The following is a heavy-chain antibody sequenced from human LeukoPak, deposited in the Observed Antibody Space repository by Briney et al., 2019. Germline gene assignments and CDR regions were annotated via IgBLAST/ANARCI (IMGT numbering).Heavy chain of an antibody. J-gene: IGHJ6*02. CDR2: ISSSGSTI. CDR3: ARANLGFGESNYYYGMDV. Sequence: GGSLRLSCAASGFTFSSYEMNWVRQAPGKGLEWVSYISSSGSTIYYADSVKGRFTISRDNAKNSLYLQMNSLRAEDTAVYYCARANLGFGESNYYYGMDVWGQGTTVTVSS. CDR1: GFTFSSYE. D-gene: IGHD3-10*01. V-gene: IGHV3-48*03.